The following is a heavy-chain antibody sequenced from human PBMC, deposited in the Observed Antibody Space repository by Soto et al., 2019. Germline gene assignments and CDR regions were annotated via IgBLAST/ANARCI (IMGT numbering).Heavy chain of an antibody. CDR1: GFPFSTYA. V-gene: IGHV3-23*01. CDR2: VSASGLNT. CDR3: AKESYNRRTDFDY. J-gene: IGHJ4*02. Sequence: PGGSLRLSCAASGFPFSTYAMAWVRQAPGKGLEWVSGVSASGLNTDYADPVKGRFYISRDNSKNTVSLHMNSLRAEDTALYYCAKESYNRRTDFDYWGQGTLVTVSS. D-gene: IGHD3-10*01.